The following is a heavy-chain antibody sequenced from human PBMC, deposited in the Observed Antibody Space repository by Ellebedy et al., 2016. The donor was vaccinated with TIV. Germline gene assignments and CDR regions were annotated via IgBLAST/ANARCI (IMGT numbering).Heavy chain of an antibody. D-gene: IGHD3-22*01. J-gene: IGHJ4*02. V-gene: IGHV3-23*01. CDR3: AKDPALVYDTSYYYLDF. CDR2: ISGSGAAT. Sequence: GESLKISCAASGFTFSNYALTWVRQAPGKGLEWVSSISGSGAATYYADPVKGRFTISRDNSKNTLYLQMESLRAEDTAVYYCAKDPALVYDTSYYYLDFWGQGTLVSVSS. CDR1: GFTFSNYA.